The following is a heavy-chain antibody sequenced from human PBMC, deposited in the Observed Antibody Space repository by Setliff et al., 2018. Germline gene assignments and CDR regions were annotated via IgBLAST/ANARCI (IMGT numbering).Heavy chain of an antibody. CDR3: ARGPGFRSGTWSLDL. D-gene: IGHD3-10*01. CDR2: ISYSGGV. V-gene: IGHV4-39*07. J-gene: IGHJ5*02. Sequence: PSETLSLTCSLSGVTIGGNNYYYWAWIRQPPGKGLEWIGTISYSGGVFYNPSLKSRVAISADTSRIQFSLKLRSVTAADTAVYYCARGPGFRSGTWSLDLWGQGTQVTVSS. CDR1: GVTIGGNNYYY.